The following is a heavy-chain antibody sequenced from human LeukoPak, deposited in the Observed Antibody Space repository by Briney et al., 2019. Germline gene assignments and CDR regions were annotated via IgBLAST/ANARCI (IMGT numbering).Heavy chain of an antibody. V-gene: IGHV3-23*01. CDR1: GFTFSSYA. CDR2: IRGSGGST. CDR3: AKASQLVRDPGFDY. D-gene: IGHD6-13*01. Sequence: GGSLRLSCAASGFTFSSYAMSWVRQAPGKGLEWVSAIRGSGGSTYYADSVKGRFTISRDNSKNTLYLQMNSLRAEDTAVYYCAKASQLVRDPGFDYWGQGTLVTVSS. J-gene: IGHJ4*02.